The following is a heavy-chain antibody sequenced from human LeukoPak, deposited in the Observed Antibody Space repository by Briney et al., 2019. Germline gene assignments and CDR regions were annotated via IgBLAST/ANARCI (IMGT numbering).Heavy chain of an antibody. CDR2: IYYSGST. V-gene: IGHV4-31*03. CDR3: ARASMNPVTTPYSDY. J-gene: IGHJ4*02. D-gene: IGHD4-17*01. CDR1: GGSISSGGYY. Sequence: SQTLSLTRTVSGGSISSGGYYWSWIRQHPGKGLEWIGYIYYSGSTYYNPSLKSRVTISVDTSKNQFSLKLSSVTAGDAAVYYCARASMNPVTTPYSDYWGQGTLVTVSS.